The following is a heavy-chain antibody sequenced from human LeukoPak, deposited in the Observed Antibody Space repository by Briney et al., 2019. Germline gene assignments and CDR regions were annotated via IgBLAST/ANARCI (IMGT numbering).Heavy chain of an antibody. D-gene: IGHD3-16*01. Sequence: SETLSLTCTVSGGSINSYYWSWIRQPPGKGLEWIGYIYYSGGTNYNPSLKSRVTISVDTSKNQFSLKLSSVTAADTAVYYCARGEFGNWFDPWGQGTLVTVSS. CDR2: IYYSGGT. V-gene: IGHV4-59*12. J-gene: IGHJ5*02. CDR3: ARGEFGNWFDP. CDR1: GGSINSYY.